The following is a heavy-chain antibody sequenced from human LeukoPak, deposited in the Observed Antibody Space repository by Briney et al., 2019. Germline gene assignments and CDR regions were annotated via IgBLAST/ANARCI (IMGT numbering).Heavy chain of an antibody. D-gene: IGHD2-2*02. J-gene: IGHJ4*02. CDR3: APRGDTPY. CDR1: GMTFSSYA. Sequence: GGCLRLSCAASGMTFSSYAMSCGRQAPGGGVWCGSAICVSGGSTYYAHYVKRRFNISSDNSKNTLYLQMNSLRAEDTAVYYCAPRGDTPYWGQGTLVTVSS. V-gene: IGHV3-23*01. CDR2: ICVSGGST.